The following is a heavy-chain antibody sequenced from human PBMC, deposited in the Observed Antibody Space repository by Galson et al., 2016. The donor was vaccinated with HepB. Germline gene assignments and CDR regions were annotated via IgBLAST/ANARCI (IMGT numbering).Heavy chain of an antibody. J-gene: IGHJ5*02. Sequence: SLRLSCAASGFTVSNDYISWVRQAPGKGLEWVSAIYYSGATYYAGSVKGRFFISRDNSNNTVYLQMNSLRVEDTALYYCARGSSSSWYVGQNWFDPWGQGTLVTVSP. D-gene: IGHD6-13*01. CDR1: GFTVSNDY. CDR3: ARGSSSSWYVGQNWFDP. CDR2: IYYSGAT. V-gene: IGHV3-53*01.